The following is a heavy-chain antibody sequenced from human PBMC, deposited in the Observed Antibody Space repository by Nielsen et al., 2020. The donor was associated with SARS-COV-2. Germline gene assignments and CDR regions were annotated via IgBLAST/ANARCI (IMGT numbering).Heavy chain of an antibody. D-gene: IGHD3-3*01. J-gene: IGHJ6*02. Sequence: VRQAPGKGLEWLSSIRSSTSYIYYADSVKGRFTISRGNAKNSLYLQMNSLRAEDTAVYYCARDLGYDFWSGYQYYYGMDVWGQGTTVTVSS. CDR3: ARDLGYDFWSGYQYYYGMDV. V-gene: IGHV3-21*01. CDR2: IRSSTSYI.